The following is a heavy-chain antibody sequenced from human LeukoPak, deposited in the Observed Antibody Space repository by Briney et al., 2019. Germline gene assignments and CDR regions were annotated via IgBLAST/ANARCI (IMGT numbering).Heavy chain of an antibody. CDR1: GFTLSGYC. D-gene: IGHD6-13*01. CDR3: TRGSSISSPSPKVDSFNI. Sequence: GGSLRVSCAASGFTLSGYCMHWVRQAPGQGLEWVAFIWSDTINKYYADSVKGRFTISRDNSKNTLNLQMNSLRAEETAVYYCTRGSSISSPSPKVDSFNIWGEGTTVTVSS. CDR2: IWSDTINK. V-gene: IGHV3-33*01. J-gene: IGHJ3*02.